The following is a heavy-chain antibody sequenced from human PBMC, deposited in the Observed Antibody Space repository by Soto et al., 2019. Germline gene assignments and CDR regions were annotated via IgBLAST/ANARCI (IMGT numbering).Heavy chain of an antibody. D-gene: IGHD6-6*01. J-gene: IGHJ5*02. CDR1: GDSIGSGDFY. CDR3: ARSLSASSGWFDP. Sequence: LSLTCAVSGDSIGSGDFYWTWIRQSPGKGLEYIGYIYKSGRTYYNPSLKSRPIISLDTSKSQFFLSLSSVTAADTAMYYCARSLSASSGWFDPWGQGTLVTVSS. V-gene: IGHV4-30-4*01. CDR2: IYKSGRT.